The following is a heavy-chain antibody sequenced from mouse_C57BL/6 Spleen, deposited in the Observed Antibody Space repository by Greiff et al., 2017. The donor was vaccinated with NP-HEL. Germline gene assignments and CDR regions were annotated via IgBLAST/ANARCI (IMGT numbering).Heavy chain of an antibody. J-gene: IGHJ1*03. Sequence: EVQLQQSGAELVRPGASVKLSCTASGFNIKDDYMHWVKQRPEQGLEWIGWIDPENGDTEYASKFQGKATITADTSSNTAYLQLSSLTSEDTAVYYCTMRTTVVATDWYFDVWGTGTTVTVSS. CDR2: IDPENGDT. V-gene: IGHV14-4*01. CDR3: TMRTTVVATDWYFDV. CDR1: GFNIKDDY. D-gene: IGHD1-1*01.